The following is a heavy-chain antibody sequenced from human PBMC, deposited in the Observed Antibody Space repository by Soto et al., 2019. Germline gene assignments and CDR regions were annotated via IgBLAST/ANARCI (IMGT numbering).Heavy chain of an antibody. CDR2: IYPGDSDT. V-gene: IGHV5-51*01. CDR1: GYSFTNYW. CDR3: ARPLTMFIFGGVNGEDVFDF. D-gene: IGHD3-16*01. J-gene: IGHJ3*01. Sequence: GESLKISCKGSGYSFTNYWIGWVRQMPGKGLEWMGIIYPGDSDTRYSPSFQGQVTISADKSISTAYLQWSSLKASDTAMYYGARPLTMFIFGGVNGEDVFDFWGQG.